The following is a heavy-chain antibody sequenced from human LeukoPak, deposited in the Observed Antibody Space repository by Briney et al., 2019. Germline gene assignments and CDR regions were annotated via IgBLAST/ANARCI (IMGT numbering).Heavy chain of an antibody. CDR2: IYSGGST. J-gene: IGHJ3*02. D-gene: IGHD3-10*01. V-gene: IGHV3-53*01. CDR1: GFTVSSNY. CDR3: ARSRVRGSPNPNAFDI. Sequence: GGSLRLSCAASGFTVSSNYMSWVRQAPGKGLEWVSVIYSGGSTYYADSVKGRFTISRDNSKNTLYLQMNSLRAEDTAVYYCARSRVRGSPNPNAFDIWGQGTMVTVSS.